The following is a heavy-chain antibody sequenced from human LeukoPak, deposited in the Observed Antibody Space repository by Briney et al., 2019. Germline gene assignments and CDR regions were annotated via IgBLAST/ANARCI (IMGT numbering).Heavy chain of an antibody. Sequence: LAASVKVSCKASGYTFTGYYMHWVRQAPGQGLEWMGWINRDSGGTNYAQKYQGRVTMTRNTSISTAYMELSRLTSDDTAVYFCARLNIPMGTFDYWGQGTVVTVSS. V-gene: IGHV1-2*02. CDR3: ARLNIPMGTFDY. J-gene: IGHJ4*02. CDR1: GYTFTGYY. D-gene: IGHD2-2*02. CDR2: INRDSGGT.